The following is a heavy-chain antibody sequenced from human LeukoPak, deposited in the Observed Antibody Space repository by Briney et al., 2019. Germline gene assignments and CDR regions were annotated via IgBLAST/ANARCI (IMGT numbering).Heavy chain of an antibody. D-gene: IGHD3-3*01. J-gene: IGHJ4*02. V-gene: IGHV1-18*01. CDR2: ISAYNGNT. CDR1: GCTFTSYG. Sequence: ASVKVSCKASGCTFTSYGISWVRQAPGQGLEWMGWISAYNGNTNYAQKLQGRVTMTTDTSTSTAYMELRSLRSDDTAVYYCARNTIFGVVITSFDYWGQGTLVTVSS. CDR3: ARNTIFGVVITSFDY.